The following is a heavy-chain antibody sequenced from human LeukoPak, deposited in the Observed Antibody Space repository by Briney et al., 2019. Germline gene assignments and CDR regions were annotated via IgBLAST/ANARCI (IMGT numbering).Heavy chain of an antibody. D-gene: IGHD3-3*01. CDR1: GYTFTSYD. J-gene: IGHJ4*02. CDR3: ARDPSEQYYDFWSGYDY. CDR2: INPNSGGT. Sequence: GASVKVSCKASGYTFTSYDINWVRQATGQGLEWMGWINPNSGGTNYAQKFQGRVTMTRDTSISTAYMELSRLRSDDTAVYYCARDPSEQYYDFWSGYDYWGQGTLVTVSS. V-gene: IGHV1-2*02.